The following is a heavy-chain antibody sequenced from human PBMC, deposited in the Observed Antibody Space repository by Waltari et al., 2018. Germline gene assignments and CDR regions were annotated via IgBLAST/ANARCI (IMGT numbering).Heavy chain of an antibody. CDR3: ARSFGGSGSHKFDY. Sequence: QLQLQESGPGLVKPSETLSLTCVVSGGSITTSTNYWGWIRQAPGKGPEWIGSVHYSGNVYYNPSLESRVAISVDTSKNDFSLDLDSVTATDTAVYFCARSFGGSGSHKFDYWGQGILVTVSS. V-gene: IGHV4-39*02. J-gene: IGHJ4*02. CDR1: GGSITTSTNY. D-gene: IGHD3-10*01. CDR2: VHYSGNV.